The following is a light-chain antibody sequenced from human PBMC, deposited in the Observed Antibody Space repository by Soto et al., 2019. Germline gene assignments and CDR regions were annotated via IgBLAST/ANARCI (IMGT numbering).Light chain of an antibody. Sequence: DIQMTQSPSTLSASVGDRVTITCRASQSISSWLAWYQQKPGKAPKLLIHDASSLESGVPSRFSGSGSGTEFTLTISSLQPDDFATYYCQQYNSYSRTFGGGTKVEIK. CDR1: QSISSW. CDR2: DAS. V-gene: IGKV1-5*01. J-gene: IGKJ4*01. CDR3: QQYNSYSRT.